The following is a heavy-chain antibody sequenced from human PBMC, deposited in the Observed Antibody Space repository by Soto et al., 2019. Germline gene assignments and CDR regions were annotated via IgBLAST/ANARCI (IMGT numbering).Heavy chain of an antibody. V-gene: IGHV3-23*01. J-gene: IGHJ6*02. CDR2: ISVNGATV. Sequence: PGGSLRLSCAASGFTFSSYAMSWVRQAPGKGLEWVSAISVNGATVYYADSVKGRFTISRDNSRNTLYLQMNSLRAEDTAIYYCAKDCTLVGGSCRRGYYGMDVWGQGTTVTVSS. CDR1: GFTFSSYA. CDR3: AKDCTLVGGSCRRGYYGMDV. D-gene: IGHD2-15*01.